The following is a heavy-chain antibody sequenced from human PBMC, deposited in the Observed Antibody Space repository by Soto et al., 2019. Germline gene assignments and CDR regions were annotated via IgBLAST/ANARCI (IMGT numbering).Heavy chain of an antibody. Sequence: GGSLGLSCAASGSTFRIYSMHWVRLSPGQGPEWGPVRRYAGTNKYYADSVKGRFTISRDNSKNTLYLQMNSLRAEDTAVYYCAKWYYDMEYCGGGSCYPVQGMDVWVQGTTVTVSS. J-gene: IGHJ6*02. CDR2: RRYAGTNK. D-gene: IGHD2-15*01. CDR1: GSTFRIYS. V-gene: IGHV3-30*02. CDR3: AKWYYDMEYCGGGSCYPVQGMDV.